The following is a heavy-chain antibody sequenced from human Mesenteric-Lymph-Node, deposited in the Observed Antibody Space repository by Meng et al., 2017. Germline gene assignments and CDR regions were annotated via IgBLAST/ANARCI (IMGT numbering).Heavy chain of an antibody. J-gene: IGHJ3*02. Sequence: GESLKISCAASGFTFSSFAMSWVRQAPGKGLEWVSVMSGSGVYTFYADSVKGRFTISRDNSKNTLYLQMNSLRAEDTAVYYCARDVTMIGPGAFDIWGQGTMVTVSS. CDR2: MSGSGVYT. CDR1: GFTFSSFA. CDR3: ARDVTMIGPGAFDI. D-gene: IGHD3-22*01. V-gene: IGHV3-23*01.